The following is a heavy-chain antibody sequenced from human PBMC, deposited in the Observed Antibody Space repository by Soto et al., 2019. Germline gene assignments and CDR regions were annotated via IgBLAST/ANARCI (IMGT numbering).Heavy chain of an antibody. V-gene: IGHV4-39*01. CDR2: IYYSGST. Sequence: SETLSLTCTVSGGSISSSSYYWGWIRKHPGQGLEWIGSIYYSGSTYYNPSLKSRVTISVDTSKNQFSLKLSSVTAADTAVYYCARLGSRFDYWGQGTLVTVSS. J-gene: IGHJ4*02. CDR1: GGSISSSSYY. CDR3: ARLGSRFDY. D-gene: IGHD6-13*01.